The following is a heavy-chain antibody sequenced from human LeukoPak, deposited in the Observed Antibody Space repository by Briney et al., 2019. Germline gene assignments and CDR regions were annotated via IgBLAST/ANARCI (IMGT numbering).Heavy chain of an antibody. CDR2: IYDSGST. J-gene: IGHJ5*02. V-gene: IGHV4-59*01. CDR3: ARGNPVATTGTKGGWFDP. D-gene: IGHD1-1*01. Sequence: SETPSLTCTVSGDSISSYYWSWIRQPPGKGLEWIGYIYDSGSTNYNPSLKSRVTISLDTSKNQFSLKLRSVTAADTALYYCARGNPVATTGTKGGWFDPWGQGTLVTVSS. CDR1: GDSISSYY.